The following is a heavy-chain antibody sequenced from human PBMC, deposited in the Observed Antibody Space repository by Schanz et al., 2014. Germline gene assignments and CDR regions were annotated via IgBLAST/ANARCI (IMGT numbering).Heavy chain of an antibody. Sequence: QVQLQESGSGLVTPSQTLSLTCGVSGGPMRSGAYSWHWIRQSPGKGLEWFGYVCRRGRPYYNPACERGLSITLGTSKNKSPRKQRNSPAADAAVYYCAREGPGDYYGIDVWGQGRTVIVSS. CDR2: VCRRGRP. CDR1: GGPMRSGAYS. J-gene: IGHJ6*02. V-gene: IGHV4-30-2*06. CDR3: AREGPGDYYGIDV.